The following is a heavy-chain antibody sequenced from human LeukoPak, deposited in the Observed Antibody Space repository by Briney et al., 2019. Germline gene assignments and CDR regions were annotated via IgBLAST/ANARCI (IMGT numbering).Heavy chain of an antibody. Sequence: SETLSLTCTVSGGSISSYYWSWIRQPAGKGLEWIGRIYTSGSTNYNPSLKSRVTMSVDTSKNQFSLKLSSVTAADTAVYYCARENYDILTGDPHFDYWGQGTLVTVSS. V-gene: IGHV4-4*07. CDR2: IYTSGST. CDR1: GGSISSYY. J-gene: IGHJ4*02. CDR3: ARENYDILTGDPHFDY. D-gene: IGHD3-9*01.